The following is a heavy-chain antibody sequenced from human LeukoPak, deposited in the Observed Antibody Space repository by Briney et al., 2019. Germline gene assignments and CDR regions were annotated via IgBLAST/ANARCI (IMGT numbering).Heavy chain of an antibody. CDR2: ISAYNGNT. CDR3: ASHKQNSSGWYAPLDY. CDR1: GYTFTDYY. Sequence: ASVKVSCKASGYTFTDYYIHWVRQAPGQGLEWMGWISAYNGNTNYAQKLQGRVTMTTDTSTSTAYMELRSLRSDDTAVYYCASHKQNSSGWYAPLDYWGQGTLVTVSS. J-gene: IGHJ4*02. V-gene: IGHV1-18*04. D-gene: IGHD6-19*01.